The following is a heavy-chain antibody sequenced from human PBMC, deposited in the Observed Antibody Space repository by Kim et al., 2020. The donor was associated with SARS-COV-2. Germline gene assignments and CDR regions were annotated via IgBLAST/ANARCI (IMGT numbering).Heavy chain of an antibody. V-gene: IGHV3-15*01. CDR1: GFTFSNAW. Sequence: GGSLRLSCAASGFTFSNAWMSWVRQAPGKGLEWVGRIKSKTDGGTTDYAAPVKGRFTISRDDSKNTLYLQMNSLKTEDTAVYYCTTDLPLELHAGDFKSEGQLYDYWCQGTLVTVSS. J-gene: IGHJ4*02. CDR3: TTDLPLELHAGDFKSEGQLYDY. CDR2: IKSKTDGGTT. D-gene: IGHD1-7*01.